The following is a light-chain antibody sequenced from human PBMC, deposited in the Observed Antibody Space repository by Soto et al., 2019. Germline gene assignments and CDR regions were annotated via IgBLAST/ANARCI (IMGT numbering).Light chain of an antibody. CDR1: RSDIGSYNY. V-gene: IGLV2-14*01. CDR3: ISYTGSSTSYV. Sequence: QSVLTQPASVSGSPGQSITISCSGTRSDIGSYNYVAWYQQFPGKTPKILIYGVSNRPSGVSSRFSGSKSGNTASLTISGLQAEEEAEYYCISYTGSSTSYVFGSGTKLTVL. CDR2: GVS. J-gene: IGLJ1*01.